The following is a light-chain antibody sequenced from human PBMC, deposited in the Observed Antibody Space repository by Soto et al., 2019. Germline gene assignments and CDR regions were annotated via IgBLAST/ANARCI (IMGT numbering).Light chain of an antibody. CDR1: SSNIGAGYE. J-gene: IGLJ1*01. Sequence: QSVLTHPPSVSWAPGHRVTISCTGTSSNIGAGYEVHWYHQLPGTAPKFLVSGNDNRPSGVPDRLSASKSGTSGSLAITGLQAEDEGHYYCQSYDRGLNAYVFGTGTKVTVL. CDR2: GND. CDR3: QSYDRGLNAYV. V-gene: IGLV1-40*01.